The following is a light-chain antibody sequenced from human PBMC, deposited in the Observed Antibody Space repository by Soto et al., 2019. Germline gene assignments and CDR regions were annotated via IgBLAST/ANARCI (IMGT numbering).Light chain of an antibody. CDR3: SSHTSSSIWV. V-gene: IGLV2-14*03. Sequence: QSALTQPASVSGSPGQSITISRTGTSSDVGDYNFVSWYQQLPGKAPKLMIYEVSHRPSGVSNRFSGSKSGNTASLTISGLLAEDEAHYYCSSHTSSSIWVFGGGTKVTVL. CDR1: SSDVGDYNF. CDR2: EVS. J-gene: IGLJ3*02.